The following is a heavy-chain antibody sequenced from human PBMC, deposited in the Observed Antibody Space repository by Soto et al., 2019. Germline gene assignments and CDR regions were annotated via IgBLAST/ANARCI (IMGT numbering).Heavy chain of an antibody. D-gene: IGHD1-1*01. CDR3: ARDGVQLGPRYYLDY. Sequence: VQLVQSGAEVKKPGASVQVSCKTSGYSFSNYSMHWVRQVPGQGLEWMGKINPNGGSTSFAQNFTDAVTLTRDTSTNTGYMELSSLTSEDTAVDYCARDGVQLGPRYYLDYWGQGTLVTVSS. J-gene: IGHJ4*02. V-gene: IGHV1-46*01. CDR2: INPNGGST. CDR1: GYSFSNYS.